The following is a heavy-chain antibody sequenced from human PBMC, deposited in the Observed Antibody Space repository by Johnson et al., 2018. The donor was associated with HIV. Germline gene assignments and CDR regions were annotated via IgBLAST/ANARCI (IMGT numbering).Heavy chain of an antibody. CDR1: GVTISSFG. J-gene: IGHJ3*02. CDR2: IRFDGSDE. Sequence: QVQLVESGGGVVQPGGSLRLSCAASGVTISSFGMHWVRQAPGKGLEWVAFIRFDGSDEYYSNSVKGRFTISRDNSKNTLYLQMNSLRAEDTAVYYCARDGWGSRGWDDAFDIWGQGTMVTVSS. V-gene: IGHV3-30*02. D-gene: IGHD6-19*01. CDR3: ARDGWGSRGWDDAFDI.